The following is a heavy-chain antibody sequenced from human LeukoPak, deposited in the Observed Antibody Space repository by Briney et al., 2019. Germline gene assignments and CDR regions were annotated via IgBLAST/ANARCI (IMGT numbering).Heavy chain of an antibody. Sequence: SETLSLTCAVYGGSFSGYYWSWIRQPPGKGLEWIGEINHSGSTNYSPSLKSRVTISVDTSKNQFSLKLSSVTAADTAVYYCARDRTYYYDSSGYLPIYYFDYWGQGALVTVSS. CDR2: INHSGST. CDR1: GGSFSGYY. V-gene: IGHV4-34*01. CDR3: ARDRTYYYDSSGYLPIYYFDY. D-gene: IGHD3-22*01. J-gene: IGHJ4*02.